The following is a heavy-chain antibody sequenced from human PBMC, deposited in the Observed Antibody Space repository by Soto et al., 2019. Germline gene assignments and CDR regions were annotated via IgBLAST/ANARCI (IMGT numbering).Heavy chain of an antibody. CDR3: ARGEGSGSYLYYGMDV. J-gene: IGHJ6*02. Sequence: QVQLQESGPGLVKPSQTLSLTCTVSGGSISSGGYYWSWIRQHPGKGLEWIGYIYDSGSTYYNPSLKSRVTISVDTSKNQFSLKLSSVTDADTAVYYCARGEGSGSYLYYGMDVWGQGTTVTVSS. V-gene: IGHV4-31*03. CDR2: IYDSGST. CDR1: GGSISSGGYY. D-gene: IGHD3-10*01.